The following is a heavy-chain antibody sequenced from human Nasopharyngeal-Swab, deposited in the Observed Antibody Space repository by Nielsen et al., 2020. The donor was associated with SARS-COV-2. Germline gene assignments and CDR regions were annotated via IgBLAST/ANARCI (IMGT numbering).Heavy chain of an antibody. D-gene: IGHD6-13*01. CDR3: ARDLDSSSWYPYYFDY. J-gene: IGHJ4*02. Sequence: WIRQSPSRGLEWLGRTYYRSKWYNDYAVSVKSRITINPDTSKNQFLLQLNSVTPEDTAVYYCARDLDSSSWYPYYFDYWGQGTLVTVSS. CDR2: TYYRSKWYN. V-gene: IGHV6-1*01.